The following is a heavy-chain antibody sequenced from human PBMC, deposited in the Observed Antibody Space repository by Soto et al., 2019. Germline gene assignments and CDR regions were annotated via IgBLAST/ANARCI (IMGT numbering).Heavy chain of an antibody. J-gene: IGHJ6*02. V-gene: IGHV3-11*06. Sequence: GGSLRLSCAASGFTFSDYYMSWIRQAPGKGLEWVSYISSSSYTNYADSVKGRLTISRDNAKNSLYLQMNSLRAEDTAVYYCARARTTVTTDNYYGMDVWGQGTTVTVSS. D-gene: IGHD4-4*01. CDR3: ARARTTVTTDNYYGMDV. CDR2: ISSSSYT. CDR1: GFTFSDYY.